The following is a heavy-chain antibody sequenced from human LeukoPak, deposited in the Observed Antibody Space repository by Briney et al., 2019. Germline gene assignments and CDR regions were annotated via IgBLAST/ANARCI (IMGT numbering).Heavy chain of an antibody. Sequence: SQTLSLTCTVSGGSISSGVHYWSWIRQPPGKGLEWIGYIYYSGNTYYNPSLKNRVTISIDTSKNQFSLKLSSVTAADTAVYYCAADLLYYYDSSGYQHHNDYWGQGTLVTVPS. D-gene: IGHD3-22*01. V-gene: IGHV4-30-4*01. J-gene: IGHJ4*02. CDR3: AADLLYYYDSSGYQHHNDY. CDR2: IYYSGNT. CDR1: GGSISSGVHY.